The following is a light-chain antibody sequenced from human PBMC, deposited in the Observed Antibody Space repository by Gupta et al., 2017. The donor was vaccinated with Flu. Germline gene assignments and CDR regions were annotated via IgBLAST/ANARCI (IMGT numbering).Light chain of an antibody. CDR2: GKN. Sequence: SSELTQAPAVSVALGQTVRITGQADSIRSYYAHWYQQKPGQAPVLVIYGKNNRPSGMPDRFSGASSGNTASLTITGAQAEDEADYYCNSRDSSGNHWVFGGGTKLTVL. V-gene: IGLV3-19*01. CDR3: NSRDSSGNHWV. J-gene: IGLJ3*02. CDR1: SIRSYY.